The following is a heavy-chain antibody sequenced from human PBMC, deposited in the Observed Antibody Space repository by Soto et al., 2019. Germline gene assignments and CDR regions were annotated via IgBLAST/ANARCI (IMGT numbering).Heavy chain of an antibody. D-gene: IGHD6-19*01. J-gene: IGHJ1*01. CDR1: GFSFNTRGVG. CDR3: AHLVAGPLSFAY. CDR2: TYWDADR. V-gene: IGHV2-5*02. Sequence: QITLKESGPTLVKPTQTLALNCTFSGFSFNTRGVGVAWIRQPPGKALEWLAVTYWDADRRYRPSLTDRLTITKDISTNQVVLTMTNMDPVDTGTYYCAHLVAGPLSFAYWGQGALVTVSS.